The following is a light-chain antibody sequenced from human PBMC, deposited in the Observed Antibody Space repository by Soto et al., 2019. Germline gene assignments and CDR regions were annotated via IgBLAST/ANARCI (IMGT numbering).Light chain of an antibody. J-gene: IGLJ1*01. CDR2: ETD. CDR3: GTWDASLSANV. V-gene: IGLV1-51*02. Sequence: QSVLTQPPSVSAAPGQKVTISCSGSSSNIGNNYVSWYQQLPGAAPKLLIYETDKRPSGIPDRFSGPKSGTSATLGITGLQTGDEADYYCGTWDASLSANVFGSGTKVTVL. CDR1: SSNIGNNY.